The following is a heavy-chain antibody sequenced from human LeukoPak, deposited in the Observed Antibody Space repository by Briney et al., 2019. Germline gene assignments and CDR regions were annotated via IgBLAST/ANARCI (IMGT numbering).Heavy chain of an antibody. J-gene: IGHJ3*02. D-gene: IGHD1-26*01. V-gene: IGHV4-4*07. Sequence: KASETLSLTCTVSGGSISSYYWSWIRQPAGKGLEWIWRIYTGGSTNYNPSLKSRVTMSVDTSKNQFSLKLSSVTAADTAVYYCARDDNGGSDAFDIWGQGTMVTVSS. CDR1: GGSISSYY. CDR2: IYTGGST. CDR3: ARDDNGGSDAFDI.